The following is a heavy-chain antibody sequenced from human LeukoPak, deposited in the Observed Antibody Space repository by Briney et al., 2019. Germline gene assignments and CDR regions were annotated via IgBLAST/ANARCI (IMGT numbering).Heavy chain of an antibody. Sequence: GGSLRLSCAASGFTFSSYSMNWVRQAPGKGLEWVSYISSSSSTIYYADSVKGRFTISRDNAKNSLYLQMNSLRAEDTAVYYCARARSSLWIQLGHDAFDIWGQGTMVTVSS. D-gene: IGHD5-18*01. CDR2: ISSSSSTI. V-gene: IGHV3-48*01. CDR3: ARARSSLWIQLGHDAFDI. CDR1: GFTFSSYS. J-gene: IGHJ3*02.